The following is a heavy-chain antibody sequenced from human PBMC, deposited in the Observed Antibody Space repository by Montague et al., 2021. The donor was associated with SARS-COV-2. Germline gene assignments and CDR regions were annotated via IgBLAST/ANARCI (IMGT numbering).Heavy chain of an antibody. CDR2: IYYSGNT. Sequence: TLSLTCTVSGGSISSGGYYWSWNRQHPGKGLEWIGYIYYSGNTNYNPSLKSRVTISVDTSKNQFSLKLSSVTAADTAVYYCACYVDRSGGHNPRGSGSFDFWGHGTLVTVSS. J-gene: IGHJ4*01. V-gene: IGHV4-31*03. D-gene: IGHD3-22*01. CDR3: ACYVDRSGGHNPRGSGSFDF. CDR1: GGSISSGGYY.